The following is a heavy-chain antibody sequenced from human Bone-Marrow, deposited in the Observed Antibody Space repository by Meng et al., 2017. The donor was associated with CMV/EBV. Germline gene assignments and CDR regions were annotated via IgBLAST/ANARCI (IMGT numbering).Heavy chain of an antibody. CDR3: ARYVVVPAATASYYYAMDV. Sequence: GGSLRLSCAASGFTFSSYGMHWVHQAPGKGLEWVAFIRYDGSNKYYADSVKGRFTISRDNAKNSLYLQMNSLRAEDTAIYYCARYVVVPAATASYYYAMDVWGQGTTVTVSS. J-gene: IGHJ6*02. CDR2: IRYDGSNK. CDR1: GFTFSSYG. D-gene: IGHD2-2*01. V-gene: IGHV3-30*02.